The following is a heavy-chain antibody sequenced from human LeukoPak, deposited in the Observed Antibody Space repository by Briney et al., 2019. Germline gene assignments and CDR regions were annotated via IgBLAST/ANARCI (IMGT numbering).Heavy chain of an antibody. CDR3: ARASSWYNWFDP. CDR1: GYTFTAYY. D-gene: IGHD6-13*01. V-gene: IGHV1-18*01. J-gene: IGHJ5*02. CDR2: ISDYNGTT. Sequence: ASVKVSCKASGYTFTAYYMHWVRQAPGQGLEWMGWISDYNGTTNYAQKLQGRVTMTTDTSTSTAYVELRSLRSDDTAVYYCARASSWYNWFDPWGQGTLVTVSS.